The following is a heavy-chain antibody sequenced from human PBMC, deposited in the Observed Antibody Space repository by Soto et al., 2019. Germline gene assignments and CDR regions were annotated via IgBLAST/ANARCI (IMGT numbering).Heavy chain of an antibody. CDR2: IWYDGSNK. CDR3: ARGPRPGIAAAGRRGPLDY. V-gene: IGHV3-33*01. CDR1: GFTFSSYG. Sequence: GSLRLSCAASGFTFSSYGMHWVRQAPGKGLEWVAVIWYDGSNKYYADSVKGRFTISRDNSKNTLYLQMNSLRAEDTAVYYCARGPRPGIAAAGRRGPLDYWGQGTLVTVSS. D-gene: IGHD6-13*01. J-gene: IGHJ4*02.